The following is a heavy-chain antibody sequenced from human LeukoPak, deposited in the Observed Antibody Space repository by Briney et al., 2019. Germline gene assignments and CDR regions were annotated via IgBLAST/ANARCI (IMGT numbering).Heavy chain of an antibody. J-gene: IGHJ4*02. CDR1: GFAFSSYS. D-gene: IGHD1-14*01. CDR2: ISSSSSYI. CDR3: ARVRKGSNVDDY. Sequence: PGGSLRLSCAASGFAFSSYSMNWVRQAPGKGLEWVSSISSSSSYIYYADSVKGRFTISRDNAKNSLYLQMNCLRAEDTAVYYCARVRKGSNVDDYWGQGTLVTVSS. V-gene: IGHV3-21*01.